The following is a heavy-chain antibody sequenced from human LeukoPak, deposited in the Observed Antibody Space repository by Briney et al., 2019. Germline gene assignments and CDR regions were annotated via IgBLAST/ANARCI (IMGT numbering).Heavy chain of an antibody. J-gene: IGHJ4*02. CDR3: ARETSTGFNY. D-gene: IGHD4-11*01. V-gene: IGHV3-74*01. Sequence: GGSLRLSCAGSGFTFSNYWMHWVRQAPGKGLVWVSRINSDGRSTSYADSVKGRFTISRDNAKNTLYLQVNSLRAEDTAVYYCARETSTGFNYWGQGTLVTVSS. CDR1: GFTFSNYW. CDR2: INSDGRST.